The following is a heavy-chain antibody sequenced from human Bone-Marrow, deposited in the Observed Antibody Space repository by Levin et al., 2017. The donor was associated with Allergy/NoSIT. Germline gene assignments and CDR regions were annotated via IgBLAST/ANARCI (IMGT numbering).Heavy chain of an antibody. D-gene: IGHD3-3*01. V-gene: IGHV1-69*13. CDR3: ASRVGTYYDFWSGYYRVELYYYYGMDV. CDR2: IIPIFGTA. J-gene: IGHJ6*02. Sequence: SVKVSCKASGGTFSSYAISWVRQAPGQGLEWMGGIIPIFGTANYAQKFQGRVTITADESTSTAYMELSSLRSEDTAVYYCASRVGTYYDFWSGYYRVELYYYYGMDVWGQGTTVTVSS. CDR1: GGTFSSYA.